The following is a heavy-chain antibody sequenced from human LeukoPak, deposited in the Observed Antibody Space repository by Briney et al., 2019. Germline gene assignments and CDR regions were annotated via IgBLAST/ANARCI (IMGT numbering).Heavy chain of an antibody. CDR2: INHSGST. Sequence: SETLSLTCAVYGGSFSGYYWSWIRQPPGKGLEWIGEINHSGSTNYNPSLKSRVTISVDRSKNQFSLKLSSVTAADTAVYYCARQAAVAGLIDYWGQGTLVTVSS. V-gene: IGHV4-34*01. D-gene: IGHD6-19*01. J-gene: IGHJ4*02. CDR1: GGSFSGYY. CDR3: ARQAAVAGLIDY.